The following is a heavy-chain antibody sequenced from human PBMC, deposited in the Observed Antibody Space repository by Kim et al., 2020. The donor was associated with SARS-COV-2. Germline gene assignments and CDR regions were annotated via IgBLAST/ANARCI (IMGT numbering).Heavy chain of an antibody. D-gene: IGHD6-13*01. CDR3: ARDWEKHTYSSSWSHFQH. CDR2: ISSSGSTI. Sequence: GGSLRLSCAASGFTFSDYYMSWIRQAPGKGLEWVSYISSSGSTIYYADSVKGRFTISRDNAKNSLYLQMNSLRAEDTAVYYCARDWEKHTYSSSWSHFQHWGQGTLVTVSS. J-gene: IGHJ1*01. V-gene: IGHV3-11*04. CDR1: GFTFSDYY.